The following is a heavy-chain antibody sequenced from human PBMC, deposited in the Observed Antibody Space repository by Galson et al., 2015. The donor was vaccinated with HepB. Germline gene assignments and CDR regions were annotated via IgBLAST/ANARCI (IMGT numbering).Heavy chain of an antibody. J-gene: IGHJ6*03. V-gene: IGHV1-3*01. Sequence: SVKVSCKASGYTFTNYAMHWVRQAPGQRLEWMGWINAGNGNTKYSQKFQGRVTITRDTSASTAYMELSSLRSEDTAVYYCAREGGGDCYSGYCYYMDVWGKGTTVTVSS. CDR3: AREGGGDCYSGYCYYMDV. CDR1: GYTFTNYA. D-gene: IGHD2-21*01. CDR2: INAGNGNT.